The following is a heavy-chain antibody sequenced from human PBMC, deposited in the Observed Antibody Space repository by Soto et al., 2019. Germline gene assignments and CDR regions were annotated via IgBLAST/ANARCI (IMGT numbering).Heavy chain of an antibody. V-gene: IGHV1-18*01. J-gene: IGHJ6*02. CDR1: GYSFTTYG. CDR3: AREGPAPYYYYGMDV. Sequence: QVQLVQSGGEVKKPGASVKVSCKTSGYSFTTYGISWVRQAPGQGLEWMGWISGYNGNTHYAQKFQGRVSMTTDTSTSNAYMELRSLRSDDTAVYYCAREGPAPYYYYGMDVWGQGTTVTVSS. CDR2: ISGYNGNT.